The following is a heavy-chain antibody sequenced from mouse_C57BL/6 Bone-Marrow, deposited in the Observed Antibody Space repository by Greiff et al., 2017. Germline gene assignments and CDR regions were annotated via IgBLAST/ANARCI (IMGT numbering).Heavy chain of an antibody. V-gene: IGHV1-64*01. CDR2: IHPNSGST. CDR3: AFYYYGTLDY. Sequence: QVQLKQPGAELVKPGASVKLSCKASGYTFTSYWMHWVKQRPGQGLEWIGMIHPNSGSTNYNEKFKSKATLTVDKSSSTAYMQLSSLTSEDSAVYYCAFYYYGTLDYWGQGTTLTVSS. J-gene: IGHJ2*01. CDR1: GYTFTSYW. D-gene: IGHD1-1*01.